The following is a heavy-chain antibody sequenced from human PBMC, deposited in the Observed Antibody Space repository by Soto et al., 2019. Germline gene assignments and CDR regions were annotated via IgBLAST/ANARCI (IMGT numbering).Heavy chain of an antibody. D-gene: IGHD3-10*01. CDR2: IDPSDSYT. CDR1: GYSFTSYW. CDR3: ARHVGGARGWVEEPL. V-gene: IGHV5-10-1*01. J-gene: IGHJ4*02. Sequence: GESLKISCKGSGYSFTSYWISWVRQMPGKGLEWMGRIDPSDSYTNYSPSFQGHVTISADKSISTAYLQWSSLKASDTAMYYCARHVGGARGWVEEPLWGQGTLVTVSS.